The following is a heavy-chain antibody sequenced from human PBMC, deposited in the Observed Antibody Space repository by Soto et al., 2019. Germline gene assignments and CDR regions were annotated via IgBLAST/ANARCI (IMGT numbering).Heavy chain of an antibody. CDR1: GFTVDSYS. CDR2: ISSSSGSI. Sequence: PGGSLRLSCAAVGFTVDSYSINWVRQAPGKGLEWVSYISSSSGSIFYADSVRGRFTISRDNARNSVFLHLNSLRAEDTAVYYCARDNDRAQFASSYNDLWGQGTLVTVSS. CDR3: ARDNDRAQFASSYNDL. J-gene: IGHJ5*02. D-gene: IGHD6-6*01. V-gene: IGHV3-48*01.